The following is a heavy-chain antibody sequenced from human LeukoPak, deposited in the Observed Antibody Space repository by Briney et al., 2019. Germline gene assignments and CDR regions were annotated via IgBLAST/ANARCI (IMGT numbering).Heavy chain of an antibody. CDR2: IYTSGSI. J-gene: IGHJ4*02. CDR3: ARDRRYYDFWSGYYA. CDR1: GGSISSYY. Sequence: SETLSLTCTVSGGSISSYYWSWIRQPAGKGLEWIGRIYTSGSINYNPSLKSRVTMSVDTSKNQFSLKLSSVTAADTAVYYCARDRRYYDFWSGYYAWGQGTLVTVSS. V-gene: IGHV4-4*07. D-gene: IGHD3-3*01.